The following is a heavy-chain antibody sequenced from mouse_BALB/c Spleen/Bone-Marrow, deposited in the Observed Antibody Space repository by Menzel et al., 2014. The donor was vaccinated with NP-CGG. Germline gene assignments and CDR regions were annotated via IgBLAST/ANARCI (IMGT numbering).Heavy chain of an antibody. D-gene: IGHD1-2*01. CDR3: ARHFITTATGAMDY. CDR1: GFTLSSYA. J-gene: IGHJ4*01. V-gene: IGHV5-9-3*01. Sequence: EVQLVESGGGLVKPGGSLKLSCAASGFTLSSYAMSWVRQTPEKRLEWVATISSGGSYTYYPDSVKGRFTISRDNAKNTLYLQMSSLRSEDTAMYYCARHFITTATGAMDYWGQGTSVTVSS. CDR2: ISSGGSYT.